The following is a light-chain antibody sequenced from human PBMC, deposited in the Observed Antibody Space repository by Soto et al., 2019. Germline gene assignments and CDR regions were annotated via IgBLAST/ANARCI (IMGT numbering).Light chain of an antibody. CDR2: GAS. Sequence: EVVLTQSPGTLSLSPGERATLSCRASQTITSNFLAWYQQKHGQAPSLLMYGASNRATGIPDRFSGRGSGTDFTLTISRLEPEDFAVYYCQQYGGSPWTFGQGTKVEI. CDR3: QQYGGSPWT. V-gene: IGKV3-20*01. J-gene: IGKJ1*01. CDR1: QTITSNF.